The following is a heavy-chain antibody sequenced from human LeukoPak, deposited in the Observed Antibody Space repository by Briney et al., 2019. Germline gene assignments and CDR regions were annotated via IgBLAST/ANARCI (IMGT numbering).Heavy chain of an antibody. CDR1: GGSISSYY. Sequence: SETLSLTCTVSGGSISSYYWSWIRQPPGKGLEWIGYIYYTGSTNYNPSLKRRVTISVDTSKNQFSLKLSSVTAADTAVYYCARCQGYCTSTSCYELPGAWGQGTLVTVSS. J-gene: IGHJ5*02. D-gene: IGHD2-2*01. CDR2: IYYTGST. V-gene: IGHV4-59*08. CDR3: ARCQGYCTSTSCYELPGA.